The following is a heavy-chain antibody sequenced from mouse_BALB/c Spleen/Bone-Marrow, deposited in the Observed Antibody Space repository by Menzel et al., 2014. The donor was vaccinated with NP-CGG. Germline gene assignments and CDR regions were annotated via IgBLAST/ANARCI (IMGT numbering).Heavy chain of an antibody. CDR1: GFTFSSFG. CDR2: ISNGSSPI. D-gene: IGHD2-4*01. V-gene: IGHV5-17*02. J-gene: IGHJ4*01. Sequence: EVQLVESGGGLVQPGGSRKLSCAASGFTFSSFGMHWVRQAPEKGLEWVAYISNGSSPIYYADTVKGRSTISRDNPKXTLFLQMTSLRSEDTAMYYCARKGAMITHYYDMDYWGQGTSVTVSS. CDR3: ARKGAMITHYYDMDY.